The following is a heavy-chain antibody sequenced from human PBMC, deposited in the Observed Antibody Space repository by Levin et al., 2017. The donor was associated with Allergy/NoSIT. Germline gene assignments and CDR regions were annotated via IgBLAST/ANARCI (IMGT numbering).Heavy chain of an antibody. CDR3: ARDGVATINRGGVDAFDI. CDR2: IYSGGST. V-gene: IGHV3-53*01. Sequence: GESLKISCAASGFTVSSNYMSWVRQAPGKGLEWVSVIYSGGSTYYADSVKGRFTISRDNSKNTLYLQMNSLRAEDTAVYYCARDGVATINRGGVDAFDIWGQGTMVTVSS. J-gene: IGHJ3*02. D-gene: IGHD5-12*01. CDR1: GFTVSSNY.